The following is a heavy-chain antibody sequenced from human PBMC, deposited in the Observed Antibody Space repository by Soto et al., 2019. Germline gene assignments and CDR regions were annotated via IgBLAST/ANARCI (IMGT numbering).Heavy chain of an antibody. D-gene: IGHD2-21*02. CDR2: IYYSGST. CDR3: ARVCGGDCHYGMDV. V-gene: IGHV4-31*03. CDR1: GGSISSGGYY. Sequence: QVQLQESGPGLVKPSQTLSLTCTVSGGSISSGGYYWSWIRQHPGKGLEWIGYIYYSGSTYYNPSSKSRVTISVDTSKNQFALKLSSVTAADTAVYYCARVCGGDCHYGMDVWGQGTTVTVSS. J-gene: IGHJ6*02.